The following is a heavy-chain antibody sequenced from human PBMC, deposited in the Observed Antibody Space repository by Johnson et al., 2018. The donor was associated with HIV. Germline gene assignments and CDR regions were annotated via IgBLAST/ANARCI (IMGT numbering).Heavy chain of an antibody. J-gene: IGHJ3*02. D-gene: IGHD3-16*01. CDR2: INWNGGNT. V-gene: IGHV3-20*04. CDR1: GFTFDDYG. CDR3: ARDWGTRGWDDAFDI. Sequence: VQLVESGGGVVRPGGSLRLSCGDSGFTFDDYGMSWVRQAPGKGLEWVSGINWNGGNTAYADSVRGRFTISRDNANNSLYLQMNSLRAEDTAVYYCARDWGTRGWDDAFDIWGQGTMVTVSS.